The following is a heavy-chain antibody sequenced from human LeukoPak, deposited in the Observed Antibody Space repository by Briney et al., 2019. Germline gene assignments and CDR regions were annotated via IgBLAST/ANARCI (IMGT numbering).Heavy chain of an antibody. CDR2: IKQDGSEK. D-gene: IGHD3-3*01. J-gene: IGHJ3*02. V-gene: IGHV3-7*01. CDR3: ARRGQGPYYDFWSGYYAAALDPDAFDI. CDR1: GFTFSSYW. Sequence: QPGGSLRLSCAASGFTFSSYWMSWVRQAPGKGLEWVANIKQDGSEKYYVDSVKGRFTISRDNAKNSLYLQMNSLRAEDTAVYYCARRGQGPYYDFWSGYYAAALDPDAFDIWGQGTMVTVSS.